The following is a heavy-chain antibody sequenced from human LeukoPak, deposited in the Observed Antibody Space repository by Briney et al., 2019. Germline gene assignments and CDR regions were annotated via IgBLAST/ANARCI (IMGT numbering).Heavy chain of an antibody. CDR2: IKSKTRGGTA. Sequence: GGSLRPSCAASGFTFSNAWMSWVRQAPGKGLEWVGRIKSKTRGGTADYAVPVKGRFTISRDDSKNTLYLQMNSLKTEDTAVYYCITDPYDLTHYRGQGTLVTVSS. CDR1: GFTFSNAW. CDR3: ITDPYDLTHY. D-gene: IGHD3/OR15-3a*01. J-gene: IGHJ4*02. V-gene: IGHV3-15*01.